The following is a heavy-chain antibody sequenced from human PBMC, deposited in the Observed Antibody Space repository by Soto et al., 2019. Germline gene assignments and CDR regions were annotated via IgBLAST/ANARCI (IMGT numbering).Heavy chain of an antibody. Sequence: GGSLRLSCAVSGFTFDDYAMHWVRQAPGKGLEWVAGIIWNSAYIVYADSVKGQFTNSRDNAKNSLHLQMDSLRAEDTALYYCVKDSTVSGVRQGLDFWGRGTLVTVSS. J-gene: IGHJ4*02. CDR3: VKDSTVSGVRQGLDF. CDR1: GFTFDDYA. V-gene: IGHV3-9*01. D-gene: IGHD6-19*01. CDR2: IIWNSAYI.